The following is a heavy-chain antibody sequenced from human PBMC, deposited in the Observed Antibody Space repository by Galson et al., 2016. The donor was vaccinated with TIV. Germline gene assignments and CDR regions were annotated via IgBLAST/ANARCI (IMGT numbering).Heavy chain of an antibody. J-gene: IGHJ4*02. CDR1: GFTFSEYG. Sequence: SLRLSCAESGFTFSEYGMHWVRQAPGKGLELVSFIRHDESDKYYADSVKGRFTISRDSSKNTMYLQMNSLRVEDTGVYYCAKDPWFEQVSLNWGQGTLDTVSS. V-gene: IGHV3-30*02. CDR2: IRHDESDK. D-gene: IGHD3-10*01. CDR3: AKDPWFEQVSLN.